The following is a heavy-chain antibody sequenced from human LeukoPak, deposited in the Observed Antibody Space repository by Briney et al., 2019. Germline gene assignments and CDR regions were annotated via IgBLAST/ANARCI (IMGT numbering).Heavy chain of an antibody. CDR2: IWYDGSNK. J-gene: IGHJ6*02. Sequence: GGSLRLSCAASGFTFSSYGMHWVRQAPGKGLEWVAVIWYDGSNKYYADSVKGRFTISRDKSKNTLYLQMNSLRAEDTAVYYCARDGRYGSSTSCYYGMDVWGQGTTVTVSS. D-gene: IGHD2-2*01. V-gene: IGHV3-33*01. CDR1: GFTFSSYG. CDR3: ARDGRYGSSTSCYYGMDV.